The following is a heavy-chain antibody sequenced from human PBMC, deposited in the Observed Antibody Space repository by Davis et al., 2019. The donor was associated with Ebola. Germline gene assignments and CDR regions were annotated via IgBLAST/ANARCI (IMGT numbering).Heavy chain of an antibody. CDR3: ARVFQLPSDAFDI. J-gene: IGHJ3*02. V-gene: IGHV4-34*01. CDR2: INHSGIT. Sequence: SETLSLTCAVYGGSFSGYYWSWIRQPPGKWLEWIGEINHSGITNYNPSLKSRVTISVDTSKNQFSLKLTSVTAADTAVYYCARVFQLPSDAFDIWGQGTMVTVSS. CDR1: GGSFSGYY. D-gene: IGHD2-2*01.